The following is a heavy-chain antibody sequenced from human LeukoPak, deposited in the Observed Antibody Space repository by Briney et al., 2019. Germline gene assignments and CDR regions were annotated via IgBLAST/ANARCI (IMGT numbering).Heavy chain of an antibody. V-gene: IGHV3-23*01. CDR2: ISGSGGST. CDR3: AKDRSYSGSYEHFDY. Sequence: GGSLRLSCAASGFTFSSYAMSWVRQAPGKGLEWVSAISGSGGSTYYADSVKGRFTISRDNSKNTLYLQMNSLRAEDTAVYYCAKDRSYSGSYEHFDYWGQGTLVTVSS. J-gene: IGHJ4*02. D-gene: IGHD1-26*01. CDR1: GFTFSSYA.